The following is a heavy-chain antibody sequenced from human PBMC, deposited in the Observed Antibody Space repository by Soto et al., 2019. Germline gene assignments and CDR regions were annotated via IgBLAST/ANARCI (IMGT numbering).Heavy chain of an antibody. CDR1: GDSISSGSY. CDR3: ARTDNVGYYPY. V-gene: IGHV4-38-2*01. D-gene: IGHD3-3*01. Sequence: SETLSLTCAVSGDSISSGSYWAWIRRPPGKGLEWLGSIYHSGTTYYNPSLKSRVTISVETSRNQFFLKLRFVTADVSAVYYFARTDNVGYYPYFGQGTLVTASS. CDR2: IYHSGTT. J-gene: IGHJ4*02.